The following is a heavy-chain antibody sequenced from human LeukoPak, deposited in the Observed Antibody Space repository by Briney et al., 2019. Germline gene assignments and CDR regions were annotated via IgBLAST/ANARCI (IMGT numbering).Heavy chain of an antibody. D-gene: IGHD3-10*02. Sequence: PGGTLRLSCAASGFTFSSFGMSWVRQAPGKGLEWVSAISGSGVSTYYADSVKGRFTISRDNSKNSLYLQMNSLRAEDTAVYYCARAPMFPYSFAYWGQETLVTVSS. CDR2: ISGSGVST. CDR1: GFTFSSFG. V-gene: IGHV3-23*01. J-gene: IGHJ4*02. CDR3: ARAPMFPYSFAY.